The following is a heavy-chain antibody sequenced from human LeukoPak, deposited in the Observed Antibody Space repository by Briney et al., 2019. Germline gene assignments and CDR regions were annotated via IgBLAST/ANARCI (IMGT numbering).Heavy chain of an antibody. Sequence: GGSLRLSCAGSGFTFGDYAMNWVRQAPGKGVEWLSFISGGGSTIHSAHSVKGRFTISRDNAKNLLYLQMTSLGAEDTAVYFCARGTTSGSFIIDHWGQGTLVAVSS. J-gene: IGHJ4*02. CDR2: ISGGGSTI. V-gene: IGHV3-48*04. D-gene: IGHD3-10*01. CDR3: ARGTTSGSFIIDH. CDR1: GFTFGDYA.